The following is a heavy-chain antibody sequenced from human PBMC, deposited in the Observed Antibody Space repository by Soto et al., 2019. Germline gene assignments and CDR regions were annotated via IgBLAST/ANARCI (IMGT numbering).Heavy chain of an antibody. Sequence: SETLSLTCAVYGGSFSGYYWSWIRQPPGKGLEWIGEINHSGSTNYNPSLKSRVTISVDTSKNQFSLILNSVTAADTAVYYCARQLRGSFESWGQGTLVTVSS. CDR2: INHSGST. V-gene: IGHV4-34*01. J-gene: IGHJ4*02. D-gene: IGHD1-1*01. CDR1: GGSFSGYY. CDR3: ARQLRGSFES.